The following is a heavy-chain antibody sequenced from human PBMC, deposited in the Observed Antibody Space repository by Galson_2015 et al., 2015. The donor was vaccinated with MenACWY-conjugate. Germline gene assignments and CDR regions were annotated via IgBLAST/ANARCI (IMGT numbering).Heavy chain of an antibody. CDR2: IKQDGSEK. J-gene: IGHJ4*02. V-gene: IGHV3-7*03. D-gene: IGHD6-19*01. Sequence: SLRLSCAASGFTFSSYGMTWVRQAPGKGLEWVANIKQDGSEKYYVDSVMGRFTISRDSAEYSVYLQMNSLRPDDTAVYYCARAGGGSGWYWDYWGQGALVTVSS. CDR3: ARAGGGSGWYWDY. CDR1: GFTFSSYG.